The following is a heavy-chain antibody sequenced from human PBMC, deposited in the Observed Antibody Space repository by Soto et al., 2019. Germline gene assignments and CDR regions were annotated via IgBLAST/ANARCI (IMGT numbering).Heavy chain of an antibody. V-gene: IGHV4-31*03. CDR1: GGSISSGGYY. CDR2: IYYSGST. CDR3: AGAGAATLSDH. J-gene: IGHJ4*02. Sequence: SETLSLTCSVSGGSISSGGYYWSWIRQHPGKGLEWIGYIYYSGSTYYNPSLKSRVTISVDTSKNQFSLKLSSVTAADTAVYYCAGAGAATLSDHSRQGTLVTVSS. D-gene: IGHD1-26*01.